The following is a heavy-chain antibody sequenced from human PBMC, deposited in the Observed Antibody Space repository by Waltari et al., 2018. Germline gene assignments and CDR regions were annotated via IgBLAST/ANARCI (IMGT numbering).Heavy chain of an antibody. CDR3: AREATHSYYYFLDV. Sequence: QVQLVQSGAEVKKPGASVKVSCGASGYPFTGRYLHWVRQAPGQGLEWMGRIKPNSGVTDYAQKFQDRVTMTRDTSSSTAYMELSGLRSDDTAVYYCAREATHSYYYFLDVWGKGTTVTVSS. CDR1: GYPFTGRY. V-gene: IGHV1-2*06. J-gene: IGHJ6*03. CDR2: IKPNSGVT.